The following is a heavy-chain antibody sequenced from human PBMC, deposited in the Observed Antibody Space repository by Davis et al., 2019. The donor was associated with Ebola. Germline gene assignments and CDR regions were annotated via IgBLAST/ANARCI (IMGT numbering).Heavy chain of an antibody. J-gene: IGHJ4*02. CDR2: ISGSGGST. V-gene: IGHV3-23*01. D-gene: IGHD3-3*01. Sequence: PGGSLRLSCAASGFTFSSYAMSWVRQAPGKGLEWVSAISGSGGSTYYADSVKGRFTISRDNSKNTLYLQMNSLRAEDTAVYYCARDRNYDFWSGYHNPTYWGQGTLVTVSS. CDR3: ARDRNYDFWSGYHNPTY. CDR1: GFTFSSYA.